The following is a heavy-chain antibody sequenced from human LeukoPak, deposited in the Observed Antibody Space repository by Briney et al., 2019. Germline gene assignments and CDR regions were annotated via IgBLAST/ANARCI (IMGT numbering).Heavy chain of an antibody. CDR3: VRGGSGWFYNSLDP. CDR1: GYSFTAYY. Sequence: ASVEVSCKASGYSFTAYYIFWVRQAPGQGLEWMGWIKPSSGDAKSAQKFQDRVTITRDSSINTVYMEVTRLTSDDTALYYCVRGGSGWFYNSLDPWGQGTLVTVSS. J-gene: IGHJ5*02. D-gene: IGHD6-19*01. CDR2: IKPSSGDA. V-gene: IGHV1-2*02.